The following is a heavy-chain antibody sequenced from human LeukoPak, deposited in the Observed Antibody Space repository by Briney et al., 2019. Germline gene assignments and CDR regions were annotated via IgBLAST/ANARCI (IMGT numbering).Heavy chain of an antibody. V-gene: IGHV4-34*01. D-gene: IGHD4-11*01. CDR3: ARRAEGSNYVPSLDY. CDR2: INHSGST. Sequence: PSETLSLTCAVYGGSFSGYYWSWIRQPPGKGLEWLGEINHSGSTNYNPSLKSRVTISVDTYKNQFSLKLSSVTAADTAVYYCARRAEGSNYVPSLDYWGQGTLVTVSS. J-gene: IGHJ4*02. CDR1: GGSFSGYY.